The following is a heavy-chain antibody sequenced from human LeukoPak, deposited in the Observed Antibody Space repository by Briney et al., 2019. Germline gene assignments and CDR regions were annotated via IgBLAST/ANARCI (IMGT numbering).Heavy chain of an antibody. CDR2: IYYSGST. V-gene: IGHV4-59*01. D-gene: IGHD3-10*01. J-gene: IGHJ6*03. CDR3: ARSLPDYYGSGNSYYYYMDV. CDR1: GGSISSYY. Sequence: SETLSLTCTVSGGSISSYYWSWIRQPPGEGLEWIGYIYYSGSTNYNPSLKSRVTISVDTSKNQFSLKLSSVTAADTAVYYCARSLPDYYGSGNSYYYYMDVWGKGTTVTVSS.